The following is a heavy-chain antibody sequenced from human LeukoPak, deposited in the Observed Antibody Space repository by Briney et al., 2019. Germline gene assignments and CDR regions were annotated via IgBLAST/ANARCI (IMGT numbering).Heavy chain of an antibody. V-gene: IGHV3-64*01. J-gene: IGHJ4*02. D-gene: IGHD1-26*01. Sequence: GGSLRLSCAASGFTFSNFAMHWVRHAPGKGLEYVSAISGDGRSTYYANSVKGRFTISKDNSKSTLCLQMGSLRVEDMAVYYCASIGLPWGQGTLVTVSS. CDR3: ASIGLP. CDR1: GFTFSNFA. CDR2: ISGDGRST.